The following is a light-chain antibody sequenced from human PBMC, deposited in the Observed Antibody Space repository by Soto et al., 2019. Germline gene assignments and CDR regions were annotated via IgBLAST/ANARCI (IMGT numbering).Light chain of an antibody. CDR3: QQHGSSPIT. CDR1: QSVTSY. J-gene: IGKJ5*01. CDR2: DVS. Sequence: EIVMTQSPATLSVSPGERATLSCRASQSVTSYLAWYQQKPGQAPRLLIYDVSNRATGIPDRFSGSGSGTDFTLTIDRLEPEDFAMYYCQQHGSSPITFGQGTRLEIK. V-gene: IGKV3-20*01.